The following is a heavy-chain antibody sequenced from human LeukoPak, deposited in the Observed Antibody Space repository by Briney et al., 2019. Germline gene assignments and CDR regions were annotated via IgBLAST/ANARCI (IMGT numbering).Heavy chain of an antibody. D-gene: IGHD3-3*01. J-gene: IGHJ4*02. CDR3: ARDLPNDFWSGYFDY. CDR1: GISFSSYG. Sequence: GGSLRLSCAASGISFSSYGMHWVRQAPGKGLEWVAVISYDGSNKYYADSVKGRFTISRDNSKNTLYLQMNSLRAEDTAVYYCARDLPNDFWSGYFDYWGQGTLVTVSS. V-gene: IGHV3-30*19. CDR2: ISYDGSNK.